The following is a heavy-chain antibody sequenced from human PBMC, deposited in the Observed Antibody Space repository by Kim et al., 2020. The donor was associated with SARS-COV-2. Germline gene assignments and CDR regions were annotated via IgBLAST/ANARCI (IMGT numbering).Heavy chain of an antibody. J-gene: IGHJ3*02. CDR1: GGSISSSSYY. Sequence: SETLSLTCTVSGGSISSSSYYWGWIRQPPGKGLEWIGSIYYSGSTYYNPSLKSRVTISVDTSKNQFSLKLSSVTAADTAVYYCARLGLGEFTPSDAFDIWGQGTMVTVSS. D-gene: IGHD3-10*01. CDR2: IYYSGST. CDR3: ARLGLGEFTPSDAFDI. V-gene: IGHV4-39*01.